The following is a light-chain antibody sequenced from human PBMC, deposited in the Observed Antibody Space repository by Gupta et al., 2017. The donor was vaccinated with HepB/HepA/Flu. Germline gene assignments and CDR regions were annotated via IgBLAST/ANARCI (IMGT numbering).Light chain of an antibody. CDR1: QSSSSW. CDR2: KAS. CDR3: QQYKSYSWT. V-gene: IGKV1-5*03. J-gene: IGKJ1*01. Sequence: DIQTTQSPSTLSASVGDRVTITCRASQSSSSWLAWYQQKPGKAPKLLIYKASSLESGVPSRFSGRGSGTEFTLTISSLQPDDFATYYCQQYKSYSWTFGQGTKVEIK.